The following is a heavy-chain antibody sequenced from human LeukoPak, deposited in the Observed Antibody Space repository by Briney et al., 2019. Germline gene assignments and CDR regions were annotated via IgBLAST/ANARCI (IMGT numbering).Heavy chain of an antibody. D-gene: IGHD6-19*01. CDR1: GDSVSSNSAA. J-gene: IGHJ5*02. CDR2: TYYRSKWYN. CDR3: AELGDSST. Sequence: SQTLSLTCAISGDSVSSNSAAWSWIRQSPSRGLEWLGRTYYRSKWYNEYAPSVKSRIIINPDTSKNQFSLQLNPVTPEDTAVYYCAELGDSSTWGQGTLVTVSS. V-gene: IGHV6-1*01.